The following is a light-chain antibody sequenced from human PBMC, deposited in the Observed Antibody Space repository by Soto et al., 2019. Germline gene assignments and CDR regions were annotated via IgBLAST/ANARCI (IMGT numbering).Light chain of an antibody. J-gene: IGKJ2*01. V-gene: IGKV1-5*03. CDR3: QQYRGRPYT. CDR1: QSISPW. CDR2: RAS. Sequence: DIQMTQSPSTLSAYVGERVTITCRASQSISPWLAWYQKKPGKAPNLLIYRASNLQTGVPSRFSGSGSGTEFTLTINSLQPEDFATYYCQQYRGRPYTFGQGTKLE.